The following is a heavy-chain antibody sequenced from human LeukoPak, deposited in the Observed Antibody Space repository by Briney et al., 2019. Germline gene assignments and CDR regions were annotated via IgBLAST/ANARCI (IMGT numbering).Heavy chain of an antibody. CDR2: ISFYKGET. CDR1: GFELIDNG. D-gene: IGHD6-13*01. CDR3: AGGIAAAGSYYYCMDV. J-gene: IGHJ6*03. V-gene: IGHV1-18*01. Sequence: ASVKVSCKASGFELIDNGISWVRQAPGQGLECMGWISFYKGETLYAQKFQERLTMTTDTSTSTACMELRSLRSDDTAVYYCAGGIAAAGSYYYCMDVWGKGTTVTVSS.